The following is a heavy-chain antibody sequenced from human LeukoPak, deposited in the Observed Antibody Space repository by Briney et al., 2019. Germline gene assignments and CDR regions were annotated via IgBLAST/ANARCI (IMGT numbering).Heavy chain of an antibody. V-gene: IGHV3-20*04. CDR2: INWNGGRT. D-gene: IGHD4-17*01. J-gene: IGHJ4*02. CDR3: ARDYDYGDYPGY. Sequence: GGPLRLSCAASGFMLDDYGMSWVRQAPRKGLEWVSGINWNGGRTGYADSVKGRFTISRDNAKNSLYLQMNSLRAEDTALYYCARDYDYGDYPGYWGQGTLVTVSS. CDR1: GFMLDDYG.